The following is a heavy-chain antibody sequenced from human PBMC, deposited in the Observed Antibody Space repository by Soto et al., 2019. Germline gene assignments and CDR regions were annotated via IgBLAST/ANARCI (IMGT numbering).Heavy chain of an antibody. D-gene: IGHD2-15*01. CDR3: AKGPYSFDY. CDR2: ISYDGSNK. CDR1: GFTFSSYG. V-gene: IGHV3-30*18. Sequence: QVQLVESGGGVVQPGRSLRLSCAASGFTFSSYGMHWVRQAPGKGLEWVAVISYDGSNKYYADSVKGRFTISRDNSKNTLYLQMNRLRAEDTVVYYCAKGPYSFDYWGQGTLVTVCS. J-gene: IGHJ4*02.